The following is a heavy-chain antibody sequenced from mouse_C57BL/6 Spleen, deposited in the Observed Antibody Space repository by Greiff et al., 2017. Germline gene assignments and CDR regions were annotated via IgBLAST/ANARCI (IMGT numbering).Heavy chain of an antibody. CDR3: ALYDPTLYYFDY. CDR2: IDPANGNT. CDR1: GFNIKNTY. D-gene: IGHD2-3*01. V-gene: IGHV14-3*01. Sequence: EVQGVESVAELVRPGASVKLSCTASGFNIKNTYMHWVKQRPEQGLEWIGRIDPANGNTKYAPKFQGKATITADTSSNTAYLQLSSLTSEDTAIYYCALYDPTLYYFDYWGQGTTLTVSS. J-gene: IGHJ2*01.